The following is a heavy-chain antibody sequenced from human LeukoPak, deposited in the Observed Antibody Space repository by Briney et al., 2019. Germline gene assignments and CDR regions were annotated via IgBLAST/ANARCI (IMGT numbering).Heavy chain of an antibody. CDR1: GGSISSSSYY. Sequence: KPSETLSLTCTVSGGSISSSSYYWSWIRQPPGKGLGWIGYIHHTGSTYYNPSLTSRVTMSVDRSKNQFSLRLDSVTAADTAVYYCARDRGGMIVAGGWFDPWGRGTLVTVSS. V-gene: IGHV4-30-2*01. J-gene: IGHJ5*02. CDR2: IHHTGST. CDR3: ARDRGGMIVAGGWFDP. D-gene: IGHD3-22*01.